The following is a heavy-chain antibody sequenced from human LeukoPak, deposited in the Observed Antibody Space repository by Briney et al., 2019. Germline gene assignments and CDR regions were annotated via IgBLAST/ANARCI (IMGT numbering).Heavy chain of an antibody. CDR2: ITSSGIIM. CDR3: ARENIRWPLAFDI. J-gene: IGHJ3*02. D-gene: IGHD5-24*01. V-gene: IGHV3-48*01. Sequence: GGSLRLSCAASGFTFNFHSLNWVRQIPGKGLEWLSYITSSGIIMYNVDSVKGRFTISRDNSKNTLYLQMNSLRAEDTAVYYCARENIRWPLAFDIWGQGTMVTVSS. CDR1: GFTFNFHS.